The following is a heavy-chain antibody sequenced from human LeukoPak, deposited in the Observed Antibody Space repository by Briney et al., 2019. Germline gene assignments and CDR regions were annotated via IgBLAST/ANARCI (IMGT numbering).Heavy chain of an antibody. J-gene: IGHJ3*02. CDR2: IYYSGST. V-gene: IGHV4-39*01. CDR3: ARLEFRYYDFWSGYLGYAFDI. D-gene: IGHD3-3*01. CDR1: GGSISSSSYY. Sequence: PSETLSLTCTVPGGSISSSSYYWGWIRQPPGKGLEWIGSIYYSGSTYYNPSLKSRVTISVDTSKNQFSLRLSSVTAADTAVYYCARLEFRYYDFWSGYLGYAFDIWGQGTMVTVSS.